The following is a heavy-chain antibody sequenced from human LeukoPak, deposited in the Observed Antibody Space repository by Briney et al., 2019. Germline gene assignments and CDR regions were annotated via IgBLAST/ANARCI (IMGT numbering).Heavy chain of an antibody. CDR1: GYTFTGYY. V-gene: IGHV1-2*02. D-gene: IGHD2-15*01. CDR2: INPNSGGT. J-gene: IGHJ3*02. CDR3: ARGGQDIVVEDAFDI. Sequence: GASVKVSCKASGYTFTGYYMHWVRQAPGQGLEWMGWINPNSGGTNYAQKFQGRVTMTRDTSIGTAYMELSRLRSDDTAVYYCARGGQDIVVEDAFDIWGQGTMVTVSS.